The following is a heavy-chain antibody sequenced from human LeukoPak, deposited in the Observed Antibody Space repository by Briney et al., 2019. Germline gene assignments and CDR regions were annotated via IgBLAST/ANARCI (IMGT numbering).Heavy chain of an antibody. Sequence: GGSLRLSCAASGFTFSSYAMSWVRQAPGKGLEWVSAISGSGGSTYYADSVKGRFTISRDNSKNTLYLQINSLRADDTAVYYCGTEYYDFWSGYSTGGDYFDYWGQGTLVTVSS. D-gene: IGHD3-3*01. J-gene: IGHJ4*02. CDR2: ISGSGGST. V-gene: IGHV3-23*01. CDR3: GTEYYDFWSGYSTGGDYFDY. CDR1: GFTFSSYA.